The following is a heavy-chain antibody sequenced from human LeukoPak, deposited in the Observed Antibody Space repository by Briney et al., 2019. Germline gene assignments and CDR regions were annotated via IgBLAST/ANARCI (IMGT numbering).Heavy chain of an antibody. D-gene: IGHD1-26*01. Sequence: GGSLRLSCAASGFTFSNAWMRWVRQAPGKGLEWVGRIKSKTDGGTTDYAAPVKGRFTTSRDDSKNTFYLQMNSLKTDDTAVYYCTTELRWELPATDYWGQGTLVTVSS. J-gene: IGHJ4*02. CDR2: IKSKTDGGTT. CDR1: GFTFSNAW. V-gene: IGHV3-15*01. CDR3: TTELRWELPATDY.